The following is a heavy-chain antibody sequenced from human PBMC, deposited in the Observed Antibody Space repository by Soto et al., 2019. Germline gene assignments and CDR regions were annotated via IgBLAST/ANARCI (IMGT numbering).Heavy chain of an antibody. Sequence: ASVKVSCKASGYTFTSYYMHWVRQAPGEGLEWMGIINPSGGSTSYAQKFQGRVTMTRDTSTSTVYMELSSLRSEDTAVYYCARDKIGVVPAATTKKNYYYYCGMDVWGQGITVTVSS. D-gene: IGHD2-2*01. CDR3: ARDKIGVVPAATTKKNYYYYCGMDV. CDR1: GYTFTSYY. J-gene: IGHJ6*02. V-gene: IGHV1-46*01. CDR2: INPSGGST.